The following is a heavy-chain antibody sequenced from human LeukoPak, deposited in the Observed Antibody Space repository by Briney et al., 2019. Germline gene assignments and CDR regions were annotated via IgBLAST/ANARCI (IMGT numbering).Heavy chain of an antibody. CDR1: GASINNNF. Sequence: SETLSLTCTVSGASINNNFWTWIRQPPGKGLEWIGYIYSSGSANYNPFLKSRVIISGDTSKNQISLNLTSVTAADTAVYFCARHRDYYDTWGHGTLVTVSS. CDR2: IYSSGSA. V-gene: IGHV4-59*08. CDR3: ARHRDYYDT. D-gene: IGHD3-22*01. J-gene: IGHJ4*01.